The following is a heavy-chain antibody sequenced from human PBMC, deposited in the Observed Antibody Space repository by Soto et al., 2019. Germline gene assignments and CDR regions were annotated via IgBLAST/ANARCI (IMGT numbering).Heavy chain of an antibody. Sequence: QVQLVQSGAEVKKPGSSVKVSCKASGGSLSNYGISWVRQAPGQGLEWMGGIIPVFGTVNYAQKFQGRVTITADESTNIVYMDVTSLRSEDTAVYYCARGDATKIVVTTYYAMDVWGQGTTVTVSS. D-gene: IGHD4-17*01. CDR3: ARGDATKIVVTTYYAMDV. V-gene: IGHV1-69*12. CDR1: GGSLSNYG. J-gene: IGHJ6*02. CDR2: IIPVFGTV.